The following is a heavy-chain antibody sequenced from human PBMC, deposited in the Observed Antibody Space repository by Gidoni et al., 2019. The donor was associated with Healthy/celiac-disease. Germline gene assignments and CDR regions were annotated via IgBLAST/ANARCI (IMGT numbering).Heavy chain of an antibody. J-gene: IGHJ4*02. CDR1: GVTFSSYA. Sequence: QVHLVQSGAEVKKPGSSVTVSCNASGVTFSSYAISWVRQDPGQGLEWMGGIIPILGIANYEKKFQGRVTITADKSTSTVYMELSSLRSEETDVYYWARESKGMGPFDYWGQGTLVTVSS. V-gene: IGHV1-69*10. D-gene: IGHD1-20*01. CDR2: IIPILGIA. CDR3: ARESKGMGPFDY.